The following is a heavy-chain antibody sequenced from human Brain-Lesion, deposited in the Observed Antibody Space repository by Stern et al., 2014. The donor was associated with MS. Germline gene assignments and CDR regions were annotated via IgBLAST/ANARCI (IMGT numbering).Heavy chain of an antibody. J-gene: IGHJ4*02. CDR2: INPSGGSP. CDR1: GYTFTNYY. Sequence: DQLVESGAEVKKPVASVKISCKASGYTFTNYYLHWVRQAPGQWLEWLGIINPSGGSPTYAQTFQGRVTMTTDTSTSTFHMELSSLRSDDTAVYYCAREGPVGATRRNDNYLDYWGQGTQVTVSS. D-gene: IGHD1-26*01. CDR3: AREGPVGATRRNDNYLDY. V-gene: IGHV1-46*01.